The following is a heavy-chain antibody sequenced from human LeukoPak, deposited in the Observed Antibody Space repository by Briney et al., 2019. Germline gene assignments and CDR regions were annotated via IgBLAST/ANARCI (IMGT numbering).Heavy chain of an antibody. J-gene: IGHJ1*01. V-gene: IGHV3-23*01. CDR3: AKYRGDGYKWGYFQE. CDR1: GFTFSSYA. D-gene: IGHD5-24*01. CDR2: ISSNGGST. Sequence: PGGSLRLSCAASGFTFSSYAMSWVRQAPGKGLEWVSGISSNGGSTYYADSVKGRFTIPRDNSKNTLCLQINSLRAEDTAVYYCAKYRGDGYKWGYFQEWGQGTLVTVSS.